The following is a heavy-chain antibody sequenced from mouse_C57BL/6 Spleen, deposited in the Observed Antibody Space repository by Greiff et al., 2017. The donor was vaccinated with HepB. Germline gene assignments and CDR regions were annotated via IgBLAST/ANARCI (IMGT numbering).Heavy chain of an antibody. V-gene: IGHV1-64*01. Sequence: QVQLQQPGAELVKPGASVKLSCKASGYTFTSYWMHWVKQRPGQGLEWIGMIHPNSGSTNYNEKFKSKATLTVDKSSSTAYMQLSSLTSEDSAVYYCARQGNWEGYFDFWGTGTTVTVSS. CDR1: GYTFTSYW. CDR2: IHPNSGST. J-gene: IGHJ1*03. CDR3: ARQGNWEGYFDF. D-gene: IGHD4-1*01.